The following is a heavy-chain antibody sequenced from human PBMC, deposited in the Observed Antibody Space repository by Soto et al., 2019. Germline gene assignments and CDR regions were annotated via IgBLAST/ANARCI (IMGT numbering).Heavy chain of an antibody. Sequence: GASVKVSCKASGYTFTGYYMHWVRQAPGQGLEWMGWINPNSGGTNYAQKFQGWVTMTRDTSISTAYMELSGLRSDDTAVYYCARGGRWGFGVVITSYYGMDVWGQGTTVTV. J-gene: IGHJ6*02. V-gene: IGHV1-2*04. CDR1: GYTFTGYY. CDR3: ARGGRWGFGVVITSYYGMDV. CDR2: INPNSGGT. D-gene: IGHD3-3*01.